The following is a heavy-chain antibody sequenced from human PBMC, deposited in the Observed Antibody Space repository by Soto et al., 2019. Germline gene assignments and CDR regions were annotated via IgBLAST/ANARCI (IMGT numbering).Heavy chain of an antibody. CDR3: GPRGAVADPRGY. Sequence: TSETLSLTCAVDGGSFSDFYWTWIRQLPGKGLEWIGEINHSGSTNYNPSLKSRVAISVDTSKNQFSLNLRSVTAADTAVYYCGPRGAVADPRGYWGQGTLVTVSS. D-gene: IGHD6-19*01. CDR1: GGSFSDFY. CDR2: INHSGST. V-gene: IGHV4-34*01. J-gene: IGHJ4*02.